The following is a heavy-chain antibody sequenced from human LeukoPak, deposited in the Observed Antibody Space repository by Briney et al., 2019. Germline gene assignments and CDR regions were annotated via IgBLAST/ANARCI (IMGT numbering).Heavy chain of an antibody. D-gene: IGHD3-3*01. J-gene: IGHJ3*02. CDR2: IKSKTDGGTT. CDR3: TTPGGYDFWSGYDAFDI. V-gene: IGHV3-15*01. Sequence: SGGSLRLSCAASGFTFSNAWMSWVRQAPGKGLEWVGRIKSKTDGGTTDYAAPVKGRFTISRDDSKNTLYLQMNSLKTEDTAVYYCTTPGGYDFWSGYDAFDIWGQGTMVTVSS. CDR1: GFTFSNAW.